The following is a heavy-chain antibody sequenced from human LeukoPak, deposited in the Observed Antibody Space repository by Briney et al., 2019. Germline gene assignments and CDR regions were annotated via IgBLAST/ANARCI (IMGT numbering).Heavy chain of an antibody. Sequence: PGGSLRLSCAASGLTVGTNSMSWVRQSPGKGLEWVSVIYSGGSTYYADSVNGRFTISRDNSRNTLLLQMNSLGAEDTALYYCASAREYCGSAECYEYFQHWGQGTLVTVSS. V-gene: IGHV3-53*01. J-gene: IGHJ1*01. CDR2: IYSGGST. D-gene: IGHD2-21*01. CDR1: GLTVGTNS. CDR3: ASAREYCGSAECYEYFQH.